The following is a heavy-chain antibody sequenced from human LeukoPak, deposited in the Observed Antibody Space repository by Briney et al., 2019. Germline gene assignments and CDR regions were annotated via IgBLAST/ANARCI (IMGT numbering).Heavy chain of an antibody. J-gene: IGHJ3*02. CDR3: ARGGRDAFDI. CDR2: IYTSGST. Sequence: PPETLSLTCTVSGGSISSGSYYWSWIRQPAGKGLEWIGRIYTSGSTNYNPSLKSRVTISVDTSKNQFSLKLSSVTAADTAVYYCARGGRDAFDIWGQGTMVTVSS. D-gene: IGHD3-10*01. CDR1: GGSISSGSYY. V-gene: IGHV4-61*02.